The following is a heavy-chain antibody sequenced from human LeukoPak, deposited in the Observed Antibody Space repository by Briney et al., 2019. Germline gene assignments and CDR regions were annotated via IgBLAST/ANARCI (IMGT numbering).Heavy chain of an antibody. CDR2: IYSGGST. Sequence: PGGSLRLSCAASGFTVSSNYMSWVRQAPGKGLEWVSVIYSGGSTYYADSAKGRFTISRDNSKNTLYLQMNSLRAEDTAVYYCARDDYDSSGYGDYYGMDVWGQGTTVTVSS. CDR3: ARDDYDSSGYGDYYGMDV. V-gene: IGHV3-53*01. CDR1: GFTVSSNY. J-gene: IGHJ6*02. D-gene: IGHD3-22*01.